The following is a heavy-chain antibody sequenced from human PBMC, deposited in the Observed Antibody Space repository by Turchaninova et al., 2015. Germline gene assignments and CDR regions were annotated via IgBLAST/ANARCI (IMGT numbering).Heavy chain of an antibody. D-gene: IGHD2-8*01. V-gene: IGHV1-46*01. CDR3: ARDNEAFDY. Sequence: QVQLVQSGAEVKEPGAAVKLSCKASGYAFSSLYLHWVRQAPGQGLEWMGVIYPRDGSTNYPQKFQGRVTMTRDTSTSTVYMELSSLRSEDTALYYCARDNEAFDYWSQGTLVTVSS. CDR2: IYPRDGST. CDR1: GYAFSSLY. J-gene: IGHJ4*02.